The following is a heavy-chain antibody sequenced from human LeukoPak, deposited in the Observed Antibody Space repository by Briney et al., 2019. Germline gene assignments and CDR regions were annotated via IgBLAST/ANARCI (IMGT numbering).Heavy chain of an antibody. D-gene: IGHD2-8*01. CDR1: GFTPTSNY. J-gene: IGHJ3*02. CDR3: ARTNGGLAVAFLI. Sequence: GGCLRLSCAPPGFTPTSNYMSWVRRAPGEGLGWVSVFYSVGRTYYADSVTGRFTLSRANSKTTVYLKLKSLRCEHTAGYYIARTNGGLAVAFLIWGQGTMVSVSS. V-gene: IGHV3-66*01. CDR2: FYSVGRT.